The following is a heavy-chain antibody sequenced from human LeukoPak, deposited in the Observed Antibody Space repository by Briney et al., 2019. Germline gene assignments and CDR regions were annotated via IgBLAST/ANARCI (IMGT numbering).Heavy chain of an antibody. D-gene: IGHD3-10*01. Sequence: GASVKVSCKTSGYIFTDYAMHWVRQAPGQRLEWMGWINAGNGNTKYSQKFQGRVTMTRDTSTSTVYMELSSLRSEDTAVYYCASDYYGVWGQGTLVTVSS. CDR3: ASDYYGV. CDR1: GYIFTDYA. J-gene: IGHJ4*02. V-gene: IGHV1-3*01. CDR2: INAGNGNT.